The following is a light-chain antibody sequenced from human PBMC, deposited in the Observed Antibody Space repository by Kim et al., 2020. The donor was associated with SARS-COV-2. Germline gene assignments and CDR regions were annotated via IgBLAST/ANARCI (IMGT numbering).Light chain of an antibody. Sequence: AWGTTVRITCQGDSLRSYYASWYQQKPGQAPVLVIYGKNNRPSGIPDRFSGSSSGNTASLTITGAQAEDEADYYCNSRDSSGNHWVFGGGTQLTVL. V-gene: IGLV3-19*01. CDR2: GKN. CDR1: SLRSYY. CDR3: NSRDSSGNHWV. J-gene: IGLJ3*02.